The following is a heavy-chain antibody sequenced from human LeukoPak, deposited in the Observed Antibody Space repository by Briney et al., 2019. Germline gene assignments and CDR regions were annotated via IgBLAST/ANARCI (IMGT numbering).Heavy chain of an antibody. Sequence: ASVKVPCKTSGYPFTTWEINWVRQAAGQGLEWMGWVHPNSGNTAYAQKFQGRVTMTRNTSISTAYMELSSLRSEDTAVYYCARGGGGKGYSSSWYFYYWGQGTLVTVSS. CDR2: VHPNSGNT. CDR3: ARGGGGKGYSSSWYFYY. D-gene: IGHD6-13*01. V-gene: IGHV1-8*01. J-gene: IGHJ4*02. CDR1: GYPFTTWE.